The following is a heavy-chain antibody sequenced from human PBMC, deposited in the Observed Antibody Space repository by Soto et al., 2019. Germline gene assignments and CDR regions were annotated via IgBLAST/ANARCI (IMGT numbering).Heavy chain of an antibody. CDR1: GGTFSSYA. Sequence: QVQLVQSGAELKKPGSSVKVSCKASGGTFSSYAVSWVRQAPGQGLEWMGGILPIFGTTNRAQKFQDRVTFTADESTSSAYMELSGLTSDDTAMYYCARGQMPSTIAAARFDFWGQGTLITVSS. CDR2: ILPIFGTT. J-gene: IGHJ4*02. D-gene: IGHD6-13*01. CDR3: ARGQMPSTIAAARFDF. V-gene: IGHV1-69*12.